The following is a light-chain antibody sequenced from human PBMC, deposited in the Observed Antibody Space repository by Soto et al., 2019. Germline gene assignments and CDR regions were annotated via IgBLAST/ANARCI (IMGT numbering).Light chain of an antibody. V-gene: IGLV4-60*03. CDR1: LGHSSYI. J-gene: IGLJ2*01. Sequence: QPVLTQSSSASASLGSSGKLTCTLSLGHSSYIIAWHQQQPGKAPRYLMKLEGSGSYNKGSGVPDRFSGSSSGADRYLTIANLQSEDEADYYCETWDSNTPVFGGGTKVTVL. CDR2: LEGSGSY. CDR3: ETWDSNTPV.